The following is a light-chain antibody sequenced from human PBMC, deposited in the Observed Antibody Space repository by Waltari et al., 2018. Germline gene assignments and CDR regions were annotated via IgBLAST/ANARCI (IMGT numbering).Light chain of an antibody. J-gene: IGKJ1*01. V-gene: IGKV4-1*01. CDR2: WAS. Sequence: DIVMTQSPDSLAASLGARYTIKCQSSQNILYSSNNKNYLAWYQLKPGQAPKLLFYWASTRESGVPDRFSGSGSGTEFTLTINSLQPEDAAVHYCQQHYSTPRTFGQGTNVEIK. CDR1: QNILYSSNNKNY. CDR3: QQHYSTPRT.